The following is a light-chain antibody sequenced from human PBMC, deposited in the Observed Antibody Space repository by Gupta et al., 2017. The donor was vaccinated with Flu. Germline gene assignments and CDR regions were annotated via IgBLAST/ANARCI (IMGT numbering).Light chain of an antibody. CDR1: LTVRSGF. CDR2: GTS. CDR3: QQYGHSPRT. Sequence: EIVLTQSPGTLPLSPGERAALSCRASLTVRSGFLAWYQQKPGQAPRLLIYGTSTRAADIPDRFSGSGSGTDFTLTISRLEPEDYAVYYCQQYGHSPRTFGQGTKVEIK. J-gene: IGKJ1*01. V-gene: IGKV3-20*01.